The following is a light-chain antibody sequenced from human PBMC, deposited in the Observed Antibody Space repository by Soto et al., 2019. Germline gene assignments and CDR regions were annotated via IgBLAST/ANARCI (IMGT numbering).Light chain of an antibody. CDR3: SSYTSSNTPV. Sequence: QSVLTQPASVSGSPGQSITISCTGTSSDVGSYNYVSWYQQHPGKAPKLMIYDVSNRPSGVSNRFSGSKSGNTASLTISGLQAEDEADYYCSSYTSSNTPVFGGGTKVTVL. CDR2: DVS. CDR1: SSDVGSYNY. V-gene: IGLV2-14*03. J-gene: IGLJ2*01.